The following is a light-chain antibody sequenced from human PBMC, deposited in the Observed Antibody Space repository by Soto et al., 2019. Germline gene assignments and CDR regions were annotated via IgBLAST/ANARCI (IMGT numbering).Light chain of an antibody. CDR1: QCISSH. CDR3: QQYFSYPLT. Sequence: AIRMTQSPSSFSASTGDRVTITCRSSQCISSHLAWYQVKPGKAPRLLIYTASYLESGVPSRFSGSGSGTDFTPTISSLQSEDFAVYYCQQYFSYPLTFGGGTKVEIK. CDR2: TAS. V-gene: IGKV1-8*01. J-gene: IGKJ4*01.